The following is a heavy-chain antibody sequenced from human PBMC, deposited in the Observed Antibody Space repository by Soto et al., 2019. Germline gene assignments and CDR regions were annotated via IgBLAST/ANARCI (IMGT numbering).Heavy chain of an antibody. CDR3: ARGGFLELLFYKINSYGMDV. D-gene: IGHD3-3*01. J-gene: IGHJ6*02. Sequence: DSVMVSCKAAGYTFTSYGISWVRQARGQGREWMGWISAYNGNTNYAQKLQGRVTMTTDTSTSTAYMELRSLRSDDTAVYYCARGGFLELLFYKINSYGMDVWGQGTTVTVSS. CDR2: ISAYNGNT. CDR1: GYTFTSYG. V-gene: IGHV1-18*04.